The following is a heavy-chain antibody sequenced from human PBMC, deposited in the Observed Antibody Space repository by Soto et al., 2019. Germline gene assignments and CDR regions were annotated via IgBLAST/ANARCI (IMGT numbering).Heavy chain of an antibody. Sequence: GESLKISCKGSGYSFTSYWIGWVRQMPGKGLKWMGIIYPGDSDTRYSPSFQGQVTISADKSISTAYLQWSSLKASDTAMYYCARLSYGDYDWYYGMDVWGQGSTVTVSS. J-gene: IGHJ6*02. D-gene: IGHD4-17*01. CDR2: IYPGDSDT. V-gene: IGHV5-51*01. CDR1: GYSFTSYW. CDR3: ARLSYGDYDWYYGMDV.